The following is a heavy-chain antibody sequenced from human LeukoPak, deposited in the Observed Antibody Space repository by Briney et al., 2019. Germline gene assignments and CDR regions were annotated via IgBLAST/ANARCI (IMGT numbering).Heavy chain of an antibody. Sequence: SETLSLTCAVYGGSFSGYYWSWIRQPPGKGLEWIGEINHSGSTNYNPSLKSRVTISVDTSKNQFSLKLSSVTAADTAVYYCARSGGTIRWLQSPDYWGQGTLVTVSS. CDR1: GGSFSGYY. D-gene: IGHD5-24*01. CDR2: INHSGST. V-gene: IGHV4-34*01. J-gene: IGHJ4*02. CDR3: ARSGGTIRWLQSPDY.